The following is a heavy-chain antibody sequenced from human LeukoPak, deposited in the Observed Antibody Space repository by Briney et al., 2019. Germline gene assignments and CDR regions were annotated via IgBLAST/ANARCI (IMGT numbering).Heavy chain of an antibody. CDR1: GYSISSGYF. V-gene: IGHV4-38-2*02. CDR2: IYHTGTT. CDR3: ARPPDDGDYGAAFDP. J-gene: IGHJ4*02. Sequence: SETLSLTCTVSGYSISSGYFWGWIRQPPGKGLEGIGSIYHTGTTYYSPSLKSRITISIETTKNHFSLKLNSVNVADAAVYYCARPPDDGDYGAAFDPWGQGTLVIVSS. D-gene: IGHD4-17*01.